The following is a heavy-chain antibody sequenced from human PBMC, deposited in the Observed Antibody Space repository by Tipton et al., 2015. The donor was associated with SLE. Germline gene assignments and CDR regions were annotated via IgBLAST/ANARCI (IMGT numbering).Heavy chain of an antibody. CDR2: IYYSGST. D-gene: IGHD3-3*01. J-gene: IGHJ6*03. CDR3: ARDLYDFWSGYTPSGAMDV. CDR1: GGSISSYY. Sequence: GLVKPSETLSLTCIVSGGSISSYYWSWIRQPPGKGLEWIGYIYYSGSTNYNPSLKSRVTISVDTSKNQFSLKLSSVTAADTAMYYCARDLYDFWSGYTPSGAMDVWGKGTTVTVSS. V-gene: IGHV4-59*01.